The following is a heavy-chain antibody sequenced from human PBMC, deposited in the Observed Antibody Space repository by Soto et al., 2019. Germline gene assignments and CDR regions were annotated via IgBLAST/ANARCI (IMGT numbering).Heavy chain of an antibody. V-gene: IGHV4-39*01. CDR2: VYYGGST. Sequence: PSGTLSLTCTVSGGSISSSSYYWGWIRQPPGKGLEWIGNVYYGGSTYYNPSLKSRVTISVETSKSQFSLKLSSVTAADTAVYYCAGGDYYHSSGYYFYYYTMYAWGQETAVTVSS. D-gene: IGHD3-22*01. CDR1: GGSISSSSYY. J-gene: IGHJ6*02. CDR3: AGGDYYHSSGYYFYYYTMYA.